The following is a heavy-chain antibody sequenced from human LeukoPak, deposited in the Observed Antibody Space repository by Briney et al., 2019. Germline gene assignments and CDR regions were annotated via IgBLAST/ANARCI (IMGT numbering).Heavy chain of an antibody. CDR2: VSDSGNT. D-gene: IGHD3-10*01. Sequence: RASETLSLTCIVSSGSISNYYWSWIRQPPGRGLEWIAYVSDSGNTNYNPSLKSRVTMSIDTSKNEFSLKLSSVTAADTAVYYCARLGGSYSVDYWGQGTLVTVSS. J-gene: IGHJ4*02. CDR3: ARLGGSYSVDY. CDR1: SGSISNYY. V-gene: IGHV4-59*08.